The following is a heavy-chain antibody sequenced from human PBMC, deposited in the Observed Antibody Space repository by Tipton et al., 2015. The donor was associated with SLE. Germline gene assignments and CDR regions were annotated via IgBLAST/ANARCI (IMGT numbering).Heavy chain of an antibody. Sequence: TLSLTCTVSGGSISSHYWSWIRQPPGKGLEWIGYIYYSGDATYHPSLKSRVTISVDTSKNQFSLKLTSVTAADTAVYYCARGRGTNSWGRYWGQGTLVTVSS. CDR1: GGSISSHY. CDR2: IYYSGDA. CDR3: ARGRGTNSWGRY. V-gene: IGHV4-59*11. J-gene: IGHJ4*02. D-gene: IGHD3-16*01.